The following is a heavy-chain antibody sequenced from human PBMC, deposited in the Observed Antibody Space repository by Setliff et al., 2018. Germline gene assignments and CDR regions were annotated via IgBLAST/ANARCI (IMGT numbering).Heavy chain of an antibody. V-gene: IGHV4-34*01. CDR3: ARGIGGYCSSMSCSNESWP. CDR2: INHSGST. Sequence: SETLSLTCAVYSGSFSGYFWSWIRQPPGKGLEWIGEINHSGSTNYNPSLKSRVTISVDTSKNQFSLKLSSVTAADTALYYCARGIGGYCSSMSCSNESWPWGQGTLVTVS. J-gene: IGHJ5*02. CDR1: SGSFSGYF. D-gene: IGHD2-2*01.